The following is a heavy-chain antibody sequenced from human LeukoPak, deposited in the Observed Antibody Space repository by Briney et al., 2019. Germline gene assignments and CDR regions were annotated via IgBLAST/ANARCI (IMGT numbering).Heavy chain of an antibody. CDR1: GFTFSSYA. J-gene: IGHJ4*02. CDR2: ISGSGGST. CDR3: AKALGFMVRGVITYYFDY. D-gene: IGHD3-10*01. Sequence: SGGSLRLSCAASGFTFSSYAMSWVRQAPGKGLEWVSAISGSGGSTYYADSVKGRFTISRDNSKNTLYLQMNSLRAEDTAVYYCAKALGFMVRGVITYYFDYWGRGTLVTVSS. V-gene: IGHV3-23*01.